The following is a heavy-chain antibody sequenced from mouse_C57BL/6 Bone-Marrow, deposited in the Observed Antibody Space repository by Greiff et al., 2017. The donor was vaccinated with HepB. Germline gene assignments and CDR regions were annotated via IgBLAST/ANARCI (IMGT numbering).Heavy chain of an antibody. CDR3: TSDGYYPAWFAY. Sequence: VQLKQSGAELVRPGASVKLSCTASGFNIKDDYMHWVKQRPEQGLEWIGWIDPENGDTEYASKFQGKATITADTSSNPAYLQLSSLTSEDTAVYYCTSDGYYPAWFAYWGQGTLVTVSA. CDR1: GFNIKDDY. J-gene: IGHJ3*01. CDR2: IDPENGDT. V-gene: IGHV14-4*01. D-gene: IGHD2-3*01.